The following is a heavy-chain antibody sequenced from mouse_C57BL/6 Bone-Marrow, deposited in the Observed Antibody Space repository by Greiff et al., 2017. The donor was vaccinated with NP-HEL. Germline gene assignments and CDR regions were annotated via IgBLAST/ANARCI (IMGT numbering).Heavy chain of an antibody. D-gene: IGHD1-1*01. J-gene: IGHJ1*03. V-gene: IGHV5-16*01. CDR3: ARDQYYGSSPYWYFDV. CDR1: GFTFSDYY. Sequence: EVKVVESEGGLVQPGSSMKLSCTASGFTFSDYYMAWVRQVPEKGLEWVANINYDGSSTYYLDSLKSRFIISRDNAKNILYLQISSLKSEDTATYYCARDQYYGSSPYWYFDVWGTGTTVTVSS. CDR2: INYDGSST.